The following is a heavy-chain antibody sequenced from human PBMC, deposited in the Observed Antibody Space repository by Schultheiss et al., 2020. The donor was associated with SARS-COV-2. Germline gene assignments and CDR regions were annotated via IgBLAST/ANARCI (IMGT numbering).Heavy chain of an antibody. CDR2: INHSGST. J-gene: IGHJ4*02. V-gene: IGHV4-34*01. D-gene: IGHD3-10*01. Sequence: SQTLSLTCAVYGGSFSGYYWSWIRQPPGKGLEWIGEINHSGSTNYNPSLKSRVTISVDTSKNQFSLKLSSVTAAETAVYYCATKRGRGYYYSSGSYSPFDYWGQGTLVTVSS. CDR1: GGSFSGYY. CDR3: ATKRGRGYYYSSGSYSPFDY.